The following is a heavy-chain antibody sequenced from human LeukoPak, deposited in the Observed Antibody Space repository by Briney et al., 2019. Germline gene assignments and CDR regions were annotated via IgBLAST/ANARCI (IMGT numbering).Heavy chain of an antibody. D-gene: IGHD2-2*01. J-gene: IGHJ5*02. CDR2: ISSSSSYI. Sequence: SGGSLRLSCAASGITFGSYSMNWVRQAPGKGLEWVSSISSSSSYIYYADSVKGRFTSSRDNAKNSQCMQMNSLQAENRGVYRGVREDRVVVPVATGFVPWGQGTLVTVSS. CDR3: VREDRVVVPVATGFVP. CDR1: GITFGSYS. V-gene: IGHV3-21*01.